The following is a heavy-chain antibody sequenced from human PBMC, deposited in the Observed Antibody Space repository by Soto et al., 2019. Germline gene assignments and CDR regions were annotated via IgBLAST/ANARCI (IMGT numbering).Heavy chain of an antibody. CDR3: AKMSGSYYLGYFDY. D-gene: IGHD1-26*01. V-gene: IGHV3-7*03. CDR1: GVTFSNFW. CDR2: INRDGNEI. Sequence: GGSLRLSCVSSGVTFSNFWMSWVRPAPGKGLEWVANINRDGNEIYYVDSVKGRFTISRDNAKNSLYLQMNSLRAEDTAVYYCAKMSGSYYLGYFDYWGQGNLVTVSS. J-gene: IGHJ4*02.